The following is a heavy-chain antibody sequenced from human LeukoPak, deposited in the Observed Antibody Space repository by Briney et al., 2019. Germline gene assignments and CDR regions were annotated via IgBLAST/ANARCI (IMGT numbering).Heavy chain of an antibody. CDR1: GFTFSSYA. CDR3: AKAARLNSSSWSRDY. D-gene: IGHD6-13*01. CDR2: ISYDGSNK. V-gene: IGHV3-30*18. J-gene: IGHJ4*02. Sequence: GGSLRLSCAASGFTFSSYAMSWVRQAPGKGLAWVAVISYDGSNKYYADSVKGRFTISRDNSKNTLYLQMNSLRAEDTAVYYCAKAARLNSSSWSRDYWGQGTLVTVSS.